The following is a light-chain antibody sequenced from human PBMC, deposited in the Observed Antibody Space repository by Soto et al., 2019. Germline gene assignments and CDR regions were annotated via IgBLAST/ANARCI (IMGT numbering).Light chain of an antibody. Sequence: DIVMTQSPDSLAVSLGERATINCKSSQSVLYSSNNKNYLAWYQQKPGQPPKLLIYWASTRKSGVPDRFSGSGSGTDFTLTISSLQAEDLAVYYCQQYYSTPYTFGQGTKLEIK. CDR2: WAS. J-gene: IGKJ2*01. CDR1: QSVLYSSNNKNY. CDR3: QQYYSTPYT. V-gene: IGKV4-1*01.